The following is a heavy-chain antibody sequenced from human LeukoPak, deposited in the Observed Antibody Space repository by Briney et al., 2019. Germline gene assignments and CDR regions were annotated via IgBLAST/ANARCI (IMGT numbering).Heavy chain of an antibody. CDR2: INDSGST. CDR1: GGTISSGGYY. J-gene: IGHJ2*01. CDR3: ARAIPYWYFDL. V-gene: IGHV4-31*03. Sequence: SETLSLTCTVSGGTISSGGYYWSWIRQHPGKGLVWLGYINDSGSTYYNPALKSRVSISVDTSENQFSLRLSSVTAADTAVYSCARAIPYWYFDLWGRGTLVTVSS.